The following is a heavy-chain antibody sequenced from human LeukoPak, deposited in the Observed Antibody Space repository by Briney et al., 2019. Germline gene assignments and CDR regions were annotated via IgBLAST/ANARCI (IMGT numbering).Heavy chain of an antibody. D-gene: IGHD2-15*01. V-gene: IGHV3-23*01. CDR2: ISGSGGST. J-gene: IGHJ5*02. CDR1: GFTFSSYA. Sequence: GGSLRLSCAASGFTFSSYAMSWVRQAPGKGLEWVSAISGSGGSTYYADSVKGRFTISRDHSKNTLYLQMNSLRAEDTAVYYCAKDHAGGCSGGSCYDWFDPWGQGTLVTVSS. CDR3: AKDHAGGCSGGSCYDWFDP.